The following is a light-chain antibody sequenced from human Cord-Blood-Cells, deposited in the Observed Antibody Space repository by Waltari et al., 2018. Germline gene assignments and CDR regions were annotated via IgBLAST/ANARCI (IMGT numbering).Light chain of an antibody. CDR1: SSDVGGYNY. V-gene: IGLV2-14*01. CDR2: EVS. CDR3: SSYTSSSTPV. Sequence: QSALTQPASVSGSPGQSITISCPGTSSDVGGYNYVSWYQQHPGHAPKLMIYEVSNRPSGVSNRFSGSKSGNTASLTISGLQAEDEADYYCSSYTSSSTPVFGGGTKLTVL. J-gene: IGLJ2*01.